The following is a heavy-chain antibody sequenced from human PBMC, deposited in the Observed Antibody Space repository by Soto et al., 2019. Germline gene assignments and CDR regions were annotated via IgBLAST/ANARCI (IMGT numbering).Heavy chain of an antibody. Sequence: SVKVSCKTSGGIFRRHPIDWVRQAPGQGLEWMGGIVPQLGRVIYPRDFQGRVTIYADELTTTSYLELSGLTSEDTAVYYCARPRTYDYDSSSYYGHQFDDWGQGTLVTVSS. J-gene: IGHJ4*02. CDR2: IVPQLGRV. V-gene: IGHV1-69*10. D-gene: IGHD3-22*01. CDR3: ARPRTYDYDSSSYYGHQFDD. CDR1: GGIFRRHP.